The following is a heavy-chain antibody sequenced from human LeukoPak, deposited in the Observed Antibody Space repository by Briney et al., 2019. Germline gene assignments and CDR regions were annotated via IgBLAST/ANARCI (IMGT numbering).Heavy chain of an antibody. CDR1: GDSITSQY. Sequence: SDTLSLTCNVSGDSITSQYWNWIRQPPGKGLEWIGYIYYTGIIKYNPSLTSRVSMSVDTSKNQSFLKMKSVTAADTAVYHCARSVDYFDNTGPHMMFDYWGQGSLVTVSS. D-gene: IGHD3-22*01. CDR2: IYYTGII. V-gene: IGHV4-59*07. CDR3: ARSVDYFDNTGPHMMFDY. J-gene: IGHJ4*02.